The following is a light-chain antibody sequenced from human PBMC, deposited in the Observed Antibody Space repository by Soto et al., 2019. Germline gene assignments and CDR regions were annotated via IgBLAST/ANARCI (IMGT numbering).Light chain of an antibody. V-gene: IGKV1-13*02. Sequence: AIQLTQSPSSLYASVGDIVTITCRASQGISSALAWYQQKPGKAPKLLIYDASSLESGVPSRFSGSGSGTDFTLTISSLQPEDFATYYCQQFNSYPPITCGQGTRLEIK. J-gene: IGKJ5*01. CDR2: DAS. CDR3: QQFNSYPPIT. CDR1: QGISSA.